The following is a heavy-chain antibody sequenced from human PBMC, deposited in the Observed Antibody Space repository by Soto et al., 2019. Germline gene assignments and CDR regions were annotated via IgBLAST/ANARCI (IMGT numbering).Heavy chain of an antibody. Sequence: PSETLSLTCTVSGASVSSDSYYWSWIRQPPGKGLEWIGYIYYSTKTNFNPSLKSRVAMFVDTSKNQFSLILTSVTTADTAVYYCARANIAAAGFVYLWGQGTLVTVSS. V-gene: IGHV4-61*01. CDR2: IYYSTKT. CDR1: GASVSSDSYY. CDR3: ARANIAAAGFVYL. J-gene: IGHJ4*02. D-gene: IGHD6-13*01.